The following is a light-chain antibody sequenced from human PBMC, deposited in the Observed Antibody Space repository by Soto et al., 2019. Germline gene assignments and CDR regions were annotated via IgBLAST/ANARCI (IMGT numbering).Light chain of an antibody. CDR1: QSVSSN. CDR2: GAS. V-gene: IGKV3D-15*01. J-gene: IGKJ1*01. CDR3: QQRSNWPPWT. Sequence: EIVMTQSPATLSVSPGERATLSCRASQSVSSNLAWYQQEPGQAPRLLIYGASSRATGIPARFSGSGSGTDFTLTISSLQSEDCAVYYCQQRSNWPPWTFGQGTKVDIK.